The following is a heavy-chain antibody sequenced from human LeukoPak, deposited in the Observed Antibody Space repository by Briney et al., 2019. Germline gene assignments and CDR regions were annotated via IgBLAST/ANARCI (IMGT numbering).Heavy chain of an antibody. V-gene: IGHV1-18*01. CDR2: ISTYNGDT. CDR3: ARTRCTDGSCYDY. Sequence: ASVKVSCKASGYTFNTYGISWVRQAPGQGHEWMGWISTYNGDTKYAEKVQGRVTMTIDTSTTTAYMELRSLRSDDTAVYYCARTRCTDGSCYDYWGQGTLVTVSS. D-gene: IGHD2-15*01. CDR1: GYTFNTYG. J-gene: IGHJ4*02.